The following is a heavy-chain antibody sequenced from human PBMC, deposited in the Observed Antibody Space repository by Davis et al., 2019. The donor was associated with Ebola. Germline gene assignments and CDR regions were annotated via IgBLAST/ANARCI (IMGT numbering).Heavy chain of an antibody. CDR2: ISSNGGST. D-gene: IGHD2-2*02. J-gene: IGHJ2*01. V-gene: IGHV3-64*01. CDR3: ARDGCSSTSCYTLGWYFDL. CDR1: GFTFSSYA. Sequence: PGGSLRLFCAASGFTFSSYAMHWVRQAPGKGLEYVSAISSNGGSTYYANSVKGRFTISRDNSKNTLYLQMGSLRAEDMAVYYCARDGCSSTSCYTLGWYFDLWGRGTLVTVSS.